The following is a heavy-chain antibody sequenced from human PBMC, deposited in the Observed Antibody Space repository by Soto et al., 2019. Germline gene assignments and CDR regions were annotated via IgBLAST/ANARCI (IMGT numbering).Heavy chain of an antibody. J-gene: IGHJ5*02. D-gene: IGHD3-22*01. CDR2: ISGNGGST. Sequence: PGGSRRLFSAASGFIFSYYAMSWVRQAPGKGLEWVSGISGNGGSTYYADSVNGRFSISRDNSKNTLNLQMNSLRAEDTAVYFCARHITSSSSRWFDTWGQGTLVTVSS. V-gene: IGHV3-23*01. CDR3: ARHITSSSSRWFDT. CDR1: GFIFSYYA.